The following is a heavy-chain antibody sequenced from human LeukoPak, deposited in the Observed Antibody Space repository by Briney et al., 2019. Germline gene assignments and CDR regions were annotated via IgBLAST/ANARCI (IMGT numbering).Heavy chain of an antibody. D-gene: IGHD2-2*01. J-gene: IGHJ4*02. CDR2: ISYDGNAK. Sequence: GGSLRLSCAASGFTFSGYGMHWVRQAPGKGLEWVGVISYDGNAKYYADSVKGRFTISRDNAKNTLYLQMDSLIVEDTAVYYCARGDIVVVPTAVGSWDYWGQGTLVTVSS. V-gene: IGHV3-30*03. CDR3: ARGDIVVVPTAVGSWDY. CDR1: GFTFSGYG.